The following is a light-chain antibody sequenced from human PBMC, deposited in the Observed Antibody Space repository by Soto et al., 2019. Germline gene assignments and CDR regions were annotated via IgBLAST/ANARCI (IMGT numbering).Light chain of an antibody. J-gene: IGLJ1*01. CDR2: EVT. CDR1: SNDVGIYNY. V-gene: IGLV2-14*01. Sequence: QSALTQPASVSGSPGQSITISCTGTSNDVGIYNYVSWYQQHPGKAPKLIIYEVTNRPSGVSDRFSGSKSDNTASLTVSGLQAEDEADYYCSSYAGSSNVFGTGTKLTVL. CDR3: SSYAGSSNV.